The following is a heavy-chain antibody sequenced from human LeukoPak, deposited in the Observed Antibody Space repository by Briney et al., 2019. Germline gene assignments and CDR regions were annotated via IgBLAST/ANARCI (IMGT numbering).Heavy chain of an antibody. Sequence: GGSLRLSCATSGFTFMNYAMSWVRQAPGKGLEWVSGISGSGGSTYYADSLKGRFTISRDNSKNTLYLQMNSLRAEDTAVYYCAKYDSSGYYYAIDAFDIWGQGTMVTVSS. CDR1: GFTFMNYA. CDR3: AKYDSSGYYYAIDAFDI. V-gene: IGHV3-23*01. D-gene: IGHD3-22*01. CDR2: ISGSGGST. J-gene: IGHJ3*02.